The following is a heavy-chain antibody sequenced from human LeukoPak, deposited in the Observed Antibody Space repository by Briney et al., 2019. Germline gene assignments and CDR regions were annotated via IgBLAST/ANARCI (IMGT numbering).Heavy chain of an antibody. V-gene: IGHV4-4*09. CDR1: GGSISSYY. J-gene: IGHJ6*03. CDR2: IYTSGST. CDR3: ARSAVSSRYYYYYMDV. D-gene: IGHD4-11*01. Sequence: SETLSLTCTVSGGSISSYYWSWIRQPPGKGLEWIGYIYTSGSTNYNPSLKSRVTISVDTSKNQFSLKLSSVTAADTAVYYCARSAVSSRYYYYYMDVWGKGTTVTVSS.